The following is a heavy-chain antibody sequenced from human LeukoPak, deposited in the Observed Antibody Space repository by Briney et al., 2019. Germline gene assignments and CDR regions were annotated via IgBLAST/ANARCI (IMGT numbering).Heavy chain of an antibody. Sequence: SETLSLTCAVSGASISGSGYYLGWIRQPPGKGLEWIGNIYYTGSTYYNASLQSRVTISIDTSKNQFPLRLNSVTAADTAMYYCVKSGGYGLIDYWGQGTLVTVSS. J-gene: IGHJ4*02. CDR1: GASISGSGYY. CDR3: VKSGGYGLIDY. V-gene: IGHV4-39*01. CDR2: IYYTGST. D-gene: IGHD1-26*01.